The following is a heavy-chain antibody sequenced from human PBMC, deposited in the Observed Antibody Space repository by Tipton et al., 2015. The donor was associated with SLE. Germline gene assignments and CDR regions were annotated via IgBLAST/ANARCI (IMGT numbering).Heavy chain of an antibody. D-gene: IGHD4-11*01. V-gene: IGHV4-39*07. Sequence: TLSLTCTVSGGSISSSSYYWGWIRQPPGKGLEWIGSIYYSGSTYYNPSLKSRVTISVDTSKNQFSLKLSSVTAADTAVYYCARAIYSNYVGYYFDYWGQGTLVTVSS. CDR1: GGSISSSSYY. CDR2: IYYSGST. J-gene: IGHJ4*02. CDR3: ARAIYSNYVGYYFDY.